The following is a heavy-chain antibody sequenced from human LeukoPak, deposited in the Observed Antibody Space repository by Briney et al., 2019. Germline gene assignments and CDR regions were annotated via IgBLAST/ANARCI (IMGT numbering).Heavy chain of an antibody. Sequence: PSEALSLTCTVSGGSISSGGYYWSWIRQHPGKGLVWIGYIYYSGSTYYNPSLKSRVTISVDTSKNQFSLKLSSVTAADTAVYYCARGAWIQLWSSFDYWGQGTLVTVSS. CDR3: ARGAWIQLWSSFDY. J-gene: IGHJ4*02. D-gene: IGHD5-18*01. CDR1: GGSISSGGYY. V-gene: IGHV4-31*03. CDR2: IYYSGST.